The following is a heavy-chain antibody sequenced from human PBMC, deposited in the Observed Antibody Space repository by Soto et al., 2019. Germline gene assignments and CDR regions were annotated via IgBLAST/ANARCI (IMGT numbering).Heavy chain of an antibody. V-gene: IGHV3-7*05. J-gene: IGHJ6*02. Sequence: EVQLVESGGGLVQPGGFLRLSCGVSGFTFGDYWMTWVRQAPGKGLEWVANMNQDGNERFYVDSVKGRFTISRDNAKNSLYLQMNSLRAEDTAVYYCASLRISYAVDVWGQGTTVTVSS. CDR1: GFTFGDYW. CDR2: MNQDGNER. CDR3: ASLRISYAVDV. D-gene: IGHD3-10*01.